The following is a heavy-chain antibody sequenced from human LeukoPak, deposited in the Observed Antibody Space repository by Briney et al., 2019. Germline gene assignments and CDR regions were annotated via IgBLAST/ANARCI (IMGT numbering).Heavy chain of an antibody. CDR2: ISGSGGST. V-gene: IGHV3-23*01. CDR3: AIYCSSTSCIGGY. J-gene: IGHJ4*02. Sequence: GGSLRLSCAASGFTFSSYAMSWVRQAPGKGLEWVSGISGSGGSTYYTDSVKGRFTISRDNSKNTLYLQMNSLRAEDAAVYYCAIYCSSTSCIGGYWGQGTLVTVSS. D-gene: IGHD2-2*01. CDR1: GFTFSSYA.